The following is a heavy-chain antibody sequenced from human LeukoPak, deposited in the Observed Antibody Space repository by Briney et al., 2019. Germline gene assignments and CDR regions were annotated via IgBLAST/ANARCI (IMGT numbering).Heavy chain of an antibody. D-gene: IGHD6-6*01. V-gene: IGHV3-30-3*01. Sequence: GGSLRLSCAASGFTFSSYAMHWVRQAPGKGLEWVAVISYDGSNKYYADSVKGRFTISRDNSKNTLYLQMNSLRAEDTAVYYCARDGPSIATRYYLDYWGQGTLVTVSS. CDR3: ARDGPSIATRYYLDY. J-gene: IGHJ4*02. CDR1: GFTFSSYA. CDR2: ISYDGSNK.